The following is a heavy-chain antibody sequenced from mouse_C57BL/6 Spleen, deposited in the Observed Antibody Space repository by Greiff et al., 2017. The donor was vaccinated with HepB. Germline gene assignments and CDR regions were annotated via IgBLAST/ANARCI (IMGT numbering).Heavy chain of an antibody. CDR1: GYAFSSSW. CDR2: IYPGDGDT. J-gene: IGHJ3*01. CDR3: ARSATLDSSGAWFAY. D-gene: IGHD3-2*02. Sequence: QVQLQQSGPELVKPGASVKISCKASGYAFSSSWMNWVKQRPGKGLEWIGRIYPGDGDTNYNGKFKGKATLTADKSSSTAYMQLSSLTSEDSAVYFCARSATLDSSGAWFAYWGQGTLVTVSA. V-gene: IGHV1-82*01.